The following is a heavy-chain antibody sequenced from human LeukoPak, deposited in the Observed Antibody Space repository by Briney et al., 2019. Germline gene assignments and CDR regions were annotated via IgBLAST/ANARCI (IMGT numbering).Heavy chain of an antibody. D-gene: IGHD3-22*01. CDR3: ARENYYDSSAYSEGMDV. J-gene: IGHJ6*02. CDR2: MSVSGTT. Sequence: SETLSLTCTVSGDSISNSYWSWIRQPAGKGLEWIGRMSVSGTTTYNPSLRSRVTMSADMSKNQFSLRLSSVTAADTAVYYCARENYYDSSAYSEGMDVWGQGTTVTVSS. CDR1: GDSISNSY. V-gene: IGHV4-4*07.